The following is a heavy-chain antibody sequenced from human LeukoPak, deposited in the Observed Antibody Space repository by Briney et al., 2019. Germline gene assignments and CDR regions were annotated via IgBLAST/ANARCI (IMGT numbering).Heavy chain of an antibody. V-gene: IGHV1-2*02. D-gene: IGHD2-15*01. CDR3: ARGPYCSGGTCYSSLDY. J-gene: IGHJ4*02. CDR2: INPNSGGT. Sequence: ASVKVSCKASGYTFTGYYIHWVRQAPGQGLEWMGWINPNSGGTNFAQKFQGRVTMTRDTPISTAYMELSRLRSDDAAVYYCARGPYCSGGTCYSSLDYWGQGTVVIASS. CDR1: GYTFTGYY.